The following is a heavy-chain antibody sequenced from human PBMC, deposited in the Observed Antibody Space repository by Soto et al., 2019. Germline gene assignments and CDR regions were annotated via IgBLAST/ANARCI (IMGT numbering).Heavy chain of an antibody. J-gene: IGHJ6*02. CDR1: GGTFSSYA. V-gene: IGHV1-69*12. D-gene: IGHD6-6*01. CDR2: IIPIFGTA. Sequence: QVQLVQSGAEVKKPGSSVKVSCKASGGTFSSYAISWVRQAPGQGLEWMGGIIPIFGTANYAQKFQGRVTITADESTSTAYMELSSLRSEDTAVYYCPRDKGSSSWYYYYGMDAWGQGTTVTVSS. CDR3: PRDKGSSSWYYYYGMDA.